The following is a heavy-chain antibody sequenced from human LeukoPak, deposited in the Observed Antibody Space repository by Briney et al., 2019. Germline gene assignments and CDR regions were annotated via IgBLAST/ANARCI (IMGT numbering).Heavy chain of an antibody. CDR1: GFTFSSYS. CDR2: ISSSSSYI. D-gene: IGHD6-19*01. CDR3: AKEAVAGTGY. J-gene: IGHJ4*02. Sequence: GGSLRLSCAASGFTFSSYSMNWVRQAPGKGLEWVSSISSSSSYIYYADSVKGRFTISRDNSKNTLYLQMNSLRAEDTAVYYCAKEAVAGTGYWGQGTLVTVSS. V-gene: IGHV3-21*01.